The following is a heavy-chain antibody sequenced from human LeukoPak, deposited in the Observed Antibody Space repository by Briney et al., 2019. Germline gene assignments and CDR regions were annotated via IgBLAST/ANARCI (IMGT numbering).Heavy chain of an antibody. CDR3: ARDRWQQLDWFDP. CDR2: INPNSGGT. CDR1: GYTFTGYY. V-gene: IGHV1-2*02. J-gene: IGHJ5*02. D-gene: IGHD6-13*01. Sequence: ASVKASCKASGYTFTGYYMHWVRQAPGQGLEWMGWINPNSGGTNYAQKFQGRVTMTRDTSISTAYMELRRLRSDDTAVYYCARDRWQQLDWFDPWGQGTLVTVSS.